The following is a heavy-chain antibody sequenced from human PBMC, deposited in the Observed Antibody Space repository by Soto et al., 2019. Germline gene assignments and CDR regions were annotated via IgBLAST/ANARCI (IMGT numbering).Heavy chain of an antibody. D-gene: IGHD1-26*01. CDR2: IRTKDNSYAT. CDR3: TRPLGSGSHSDYGMDV. CDR1: GFTFSGSA. V-gene: IGHV3-73*01. J-gene: IGHJ6*02. Sequence: VGSLRLSCAASGFTFSGSAMHWVRQASGKGLEWVGRIRTKDNSYATEYATSVEGRFTISRDDSKNTAYLQMNSLKTEDTAVYYCTRPLGSGSHSDYGMDVWGQGTTVTVSS.